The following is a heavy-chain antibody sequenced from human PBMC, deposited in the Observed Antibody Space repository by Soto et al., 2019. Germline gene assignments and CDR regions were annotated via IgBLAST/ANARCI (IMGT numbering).Heavy chain of an antibody. D-gene: IGHD3-22*01. V-gene: IGHV1-69*06. CDR3: ARAPHLTCDDSSGYRRDNWFDP. CDR2: IIPIFGTA. Sequence: GASVKISCKASGGTFSSYAISWVRQAPGQGLEWMGGIIPIFGTANYAQKFQGRVTITADKSTSTAYMELSSLRSEDTAVYYCARAPHLTCDDSSGYRRDNWFDPWGQGTLVTVSS. J-gene: IGHJ5*02. CDR1: GGTFSSYA.